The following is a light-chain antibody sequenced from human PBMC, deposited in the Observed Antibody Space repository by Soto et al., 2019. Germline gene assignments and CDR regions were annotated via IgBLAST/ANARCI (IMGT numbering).Light chain of an antibody. CDR1: SSNIGNNY. Sequence: QSVLTQLPSVSAAPGQKVTISCAGSSSNIGNNYVSWYQQLPGTAPKLLIYDNNKRPSGIPDRFSGSKSGTSATLGITGLQTGDEADYYCGTWDSSLSHVVFGGGTQLTV. J-gene: IGLJ2*01. V-gene: IGLV1-51*01. CDR3: GTWDSSLSHVV. CDR2: DNN.